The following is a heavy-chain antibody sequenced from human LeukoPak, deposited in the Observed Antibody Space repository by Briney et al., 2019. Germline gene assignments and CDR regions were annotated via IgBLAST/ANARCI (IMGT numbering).Heavy chain of an antibody. CDR3: ARRATVREDYFDY. V-gene: IGHV3-7*05. J-gene: IGHJ4*02. Sequence: GGSLRLSCAASGFTFSRFWMSWVRQAPGKGLEWVANIGRDGSQKEYVDTMKGRFTISRDNAKNSLHLEMNSLRGEDTAVYYCARRATVREDYFDYWGQGTLVPVSS. CDR1: GFTFSRFW. D-gene: IGHD4-17*01. CDR2: IGRDGSQK.